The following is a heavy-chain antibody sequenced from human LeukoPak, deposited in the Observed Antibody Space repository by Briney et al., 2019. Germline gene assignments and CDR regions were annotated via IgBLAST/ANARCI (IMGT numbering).Heavy chain of an antibody. CDR1: GYTFTSYY. J-gene: IGHJ4*02. CDR3: ARITGGIYCSSTSCFKISGDFDY. Sequence: ASVRVSCKASGYTFTSYYMHWVRQAPGQGLEWMGIINPSGGSTGYAQKFQGRVTMTRDTSTSTVYMELSSLRSEDTAVYYCARITGGIYCSSTSCFKISGDFDYWGQGTLVTVSS. V-gene: IGHV1-46*01. CDR2: INPSGGST. D-gene: IGHD2-2*01.